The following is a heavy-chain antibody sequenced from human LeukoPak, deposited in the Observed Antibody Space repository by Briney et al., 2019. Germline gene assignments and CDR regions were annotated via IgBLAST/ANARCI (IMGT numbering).Heavy chain of an antibody. CDR3: ARVSGSYCDDY. Sequence: GGSLRLSCAASGFTFSSYWMHWVRQAPGKGLVWVSRINSDGGSTTYADSVKGRFTISRDNAKNTLYLQMNSLRAEDTAVYYCARVSGSYCDDYWGQGTLVTVSS. D-gene: IGHD3-10*01. CDR1: GFTFSSYW. CDR2: INSDGGST. V-gene: IGHV3-74*01. J-gene: IGHJ4*02.